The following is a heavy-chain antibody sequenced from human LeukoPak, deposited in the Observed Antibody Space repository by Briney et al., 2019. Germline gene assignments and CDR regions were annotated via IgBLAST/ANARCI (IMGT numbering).Heavy chain of an antibody. CDR3: ARDLVGVFDY. CDR2: IKEDGSER. D-gene: IGHD2-8*02. CDR1: AFIFCGDW. V-gene: IGHV3-7*03. Sequence: GGALRLSCEGSAFIFCGDWMNWGRETLGEGREWVASIKEDGSERQYVDSVKGRFSISRDNTKGSLFLHLNSLRAEDTAVYYCARDLVGVFDYWGQGTRVTVSS. J-gene: IGHJ4*02.